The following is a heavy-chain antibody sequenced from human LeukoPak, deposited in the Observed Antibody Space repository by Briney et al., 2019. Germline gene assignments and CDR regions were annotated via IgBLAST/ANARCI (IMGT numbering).Heavy chain of an antibody. CDR3: ARETGDGLDY. V-gene: IGHV6-1*01. Sequence: QSLSLTCALSGDCPSSNSAAWHWIRQSASRGLEWVGRTYYKSKWYNDYAVSVKSRITINPDTSKNQFSLKLSSVTAADTAVYYCARETGDGLDYWGQGTLVTVSS. CDR2: TYYKSKWYN. D-gene: IGHD7-27*01. CDR1: GDCPSSNSAA. J-gene: IGHJ4*02.